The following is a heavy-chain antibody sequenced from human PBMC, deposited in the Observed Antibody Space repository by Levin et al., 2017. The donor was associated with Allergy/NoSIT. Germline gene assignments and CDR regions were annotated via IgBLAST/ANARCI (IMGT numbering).Heavy chain of an antibody. CDR3: TRQLVGATFYYFDY. J-gene: IGHJ4*02. CDR1: GFTFGDFA. D-gene: IGHD1-26*01. CDR2: IRNKAYSGAA. Sequence: SCTGSGFTFGDFAMSWFRQAPGKGLEWVGFIRNKAYSGAAQYAASVTGRFTFSRDDSKNITYLQMNSLRTEDTGVYYCTRQLVGATFYYFDYWGRGTLVTVSS. V-gene: IGHV3-49*03.